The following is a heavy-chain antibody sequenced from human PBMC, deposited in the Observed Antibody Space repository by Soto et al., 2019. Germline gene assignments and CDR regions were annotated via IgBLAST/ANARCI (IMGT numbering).Heavy chain of an antibody. V-gene: IGHV3-23*01. CDR1: GFTFSSYA. D-gene: IGHD3-10*01. CDR3: AKAPGGAYYYGMDV. CDR2: ISGSGVST. J-gene: IGHJ6*02. Sequence: EVQLLESGGGLVQPGGSLRLSCAASGFTFSSYAMSWVRQAPGKGLEWVSAISGSGVSTYYADSVKGRFTISRHNSKNTLYLQMNSLRAEDTAIYNCAKAPGGAYYYGMDVWGQGTTVTVSS.